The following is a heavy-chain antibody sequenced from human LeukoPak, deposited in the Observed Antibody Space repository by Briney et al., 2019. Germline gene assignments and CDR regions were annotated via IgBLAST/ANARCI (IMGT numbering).Heavy chain of an antibody. CDR1: GFTFSSYD. Sequence: GRSLRLSCAASGFTFSSYDMHWVRQAPGKGLEWVAVIWYDGSNKYYADSVKGRFTISRDNSKNTLYLQMNSLRAEDTAVYYCAKGNQGYSSGWAANWGQGTLVTVSS. CDR3: AKGNQGYSSGWAAN. V-gene: IGHV3-33*06. J-gene: IGHJ4*02. D-gene: IGHD6-19*01. CDR2: IWYDGSNK.